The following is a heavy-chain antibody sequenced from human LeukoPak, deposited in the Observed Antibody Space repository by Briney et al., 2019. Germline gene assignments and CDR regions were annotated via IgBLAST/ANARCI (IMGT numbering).Heavy chain of an antibody. Sequence: GASVKVSCKASGYTFTSYGISWVRQAPGQRLEWMGWISAYNGNTNYAQKLQGRVTMTTDTSTSTAYTELRSLRSDDTAVYYCARARSSSSFAFDIWGQGTMVTVSS. V-gene: IGHV1-18*01. CDR3: ARARSSSSFAFDI. J-gene: IGHJ3*02. CDR1: GYTFTSYG. CDR2: ISAYNGNT. D-gene: IGHD6-6*01.